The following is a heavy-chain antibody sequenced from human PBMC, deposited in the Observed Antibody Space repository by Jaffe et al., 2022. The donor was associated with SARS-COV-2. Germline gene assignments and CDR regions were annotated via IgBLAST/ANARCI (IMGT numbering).Heavy chain of an antibody. CDR2: ISNNGGST. J-gene: IGHJ5*02. V-gene: IGHV3-64*01. Sequence: EVQLVESGGGLVQPGGSLRLSCAASGFTFSSYAMHWVRQAPGKGLEFVSAISNNGGSTYYANSVKGRFTISRDNSKNTLYLDMGSLRPEDMAVYYCARVPTNGDLWAWFDPWGQGTLVTVSS. CDR1: GFTFSSYA. CDR3: ARVPTNGDLWAWFDP. D-gene: IGHD2-8*01.